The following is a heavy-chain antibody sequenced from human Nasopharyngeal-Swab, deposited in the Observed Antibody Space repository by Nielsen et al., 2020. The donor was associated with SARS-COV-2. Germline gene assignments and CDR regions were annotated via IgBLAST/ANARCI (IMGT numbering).Heavy chain of an antibody. V-gene: IGHV4-59*12. CDR2: FSYTGIT. CDR1: GGSISSYY. J-gene: IGHJ4*02. Sequence: SETLSLTCTVSGGSISSYYWSWIRQSPGKGLEWIGHFSYTGITNYNPSLKSRVTISVDMSKNQFSLKLSSVAAADTAVYYCAREVVGGLVDSWGQGTLVTVSS. CDR3: AREVVGGLVDS. D-gene: IGHD1-26*01.